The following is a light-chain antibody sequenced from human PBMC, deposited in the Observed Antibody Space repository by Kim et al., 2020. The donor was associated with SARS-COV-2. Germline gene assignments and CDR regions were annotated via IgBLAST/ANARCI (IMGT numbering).Light chain of an antibody. CDR2: SNN. J-gene: IGLJ2*01. Sequence: QSVLTQPPSASGTPGQRVTISCSGSSSNIGSNTVNCYQQLPGTAPKLLIYSNNQRPSGVPDRFSGSKSGTSASLAISGLQYEDEADYYCAAWDDRLNGVVVGGGTQLTVL. CDR1: SSNIGSNT. V-gene: IGLV1-44*01. CDR3: AAWDDRLNGVV.